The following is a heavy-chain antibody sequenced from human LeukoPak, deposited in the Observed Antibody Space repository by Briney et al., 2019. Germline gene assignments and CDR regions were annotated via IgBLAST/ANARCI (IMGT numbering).Heavy chain of an antibody. CDR1: GYSISSGYY. V-gene: IGHV4-38-2*02. CDR3: ARLIYCSGGNCNLGYFDY. J-gene: IGHJ4*02. CDR2: IHHSGST. Sequence: SETLSLTCTVSGYSISSGYYWGWIRQPPGKGLEWIGSIHHSGSTYYNPSLKSRVTISVDTSKNLFSPNMSSVTAADTAVYYCARLIYCSGGNCNLGYFDYWGQGTLVTVSS. D-gene: IGHD2-15*01.